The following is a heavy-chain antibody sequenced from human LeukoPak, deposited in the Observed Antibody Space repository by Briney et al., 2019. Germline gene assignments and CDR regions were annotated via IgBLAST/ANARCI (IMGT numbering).Heavy chain of an antibody. CDR1: GYTFMNYH. J-gene: IGHJ4*02. CDR2: ISPNGGGT. Sequence: ASVKVSCKASGYTFMNYHIYWVRQAPGQGFEWMGIISPNGGGTNYAQKFQDRVTMTRDTSTNTVYMELNSLRSEDTAIYYCARGSGETGGYYYVYWGRGTPVTVSS. V-gene: IGHV1-46*01. CDR3: ARGSGETGGYYYVY. D-gene: IGHD3-22*01.